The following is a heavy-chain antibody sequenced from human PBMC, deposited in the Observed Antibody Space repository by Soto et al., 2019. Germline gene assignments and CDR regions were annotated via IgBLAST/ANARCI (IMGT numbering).Heavy chain of an antibody. CDR1: GFIFSNYG. CDR2: ISYDGSNK. Sequence: GGSLRLSXAASGFIFSNYGMHWVRQAPGKGLEWVVVISYDGSNKYYADSVKGRFTISKDNSKNTLYLQMSSLRAEDTAVYYCAKDVVAKLGATIGMDVWGQGTTVTVSS. D-gene: IGHD1-26*01. CDR3: AKDVVAKLGATIGMDV. J-gene: IGHJ6*02. V-gene: IGHV3-30*18.